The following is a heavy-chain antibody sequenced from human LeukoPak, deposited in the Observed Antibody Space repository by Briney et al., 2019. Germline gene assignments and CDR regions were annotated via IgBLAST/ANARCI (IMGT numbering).Heavy chain of an antibody. D-gene: IGHD3-22*01. V-gene: IGHV3-74*01. CDR3: ARDLYYDSSGYTGGY. Sequence: GGSLRLSCAASGFTFSSYWMHWVRQAPGKGLVWVSRINSDGSTTSYADSVKGRFTISRDNAKNTLYLQMNSLRAEDTAVYYCARDLYYDSSGYTGGYCGQGTLVTDSP. CDR1: GFTFSSYW. J-gene: IGHJ4*02. CDR2: INSDGSTT.